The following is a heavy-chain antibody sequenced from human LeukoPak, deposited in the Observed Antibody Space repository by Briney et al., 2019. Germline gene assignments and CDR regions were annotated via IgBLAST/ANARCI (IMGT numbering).Heavy chain of an antibody. CDR3: AEPEGGYYDIRPD. D-gene: IGHD3-22*01. Sequence: GGSLRLSCAASEFTFSDYYMSWIRQAPGKGLEWISYMSSSGSTIYYADSVKGRFTISRDNAKNTLYLQMNSLRAEDTAVYYCAEPEGGYYDIRPDWGQGTLVTVSS. V-gene: IGHV3-11*01. CDR1: EFTFSDYY. CDR2: MSSSGSTI. J-gene: IGHJ4*02.